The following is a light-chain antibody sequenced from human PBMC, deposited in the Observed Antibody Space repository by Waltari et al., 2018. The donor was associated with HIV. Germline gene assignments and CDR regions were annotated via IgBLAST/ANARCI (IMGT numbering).Light chain of an antibody. CDR3: QTWGTGTHVV. V-gene: IGLV4-69*01. CDR1: SGHSSYA. Sequence: QLVLTQSPSASASLGASVKLTCTLSSGHSSYAIAWHPQQPEKGPRYLMKLNSDGSHSKGDGIPDRFSGSSSGAERYLTISSLQSEDEADYYCQTWGTGTHVVFGGGTKLTVL. J-gene: IGLJ2*01. CDR2: LNSDGSH.